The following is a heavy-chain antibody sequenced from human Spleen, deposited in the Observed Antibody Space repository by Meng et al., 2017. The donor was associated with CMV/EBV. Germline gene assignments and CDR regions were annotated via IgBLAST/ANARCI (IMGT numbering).Heavy chain of an antibody. Sequence: ASVKVPCKASAYTFGGHFMHWVRQAPGQEREWMGWFHPNPGGTNHAQSFQGRVTMTGDTSIRTVYMEPSRLRSDDKAVYYCARSVCSSPSCYYYGMDVWGQGTTVTVSS. CDR2: FHPNPGGT. J-gene: IGHJ6*02. CDR1: AYTFGGHF. CDR3: ARSVCSSPSCYYYGMDV. D-gene: IGHD2-2*01. V-gene: IGHV1-2*02.